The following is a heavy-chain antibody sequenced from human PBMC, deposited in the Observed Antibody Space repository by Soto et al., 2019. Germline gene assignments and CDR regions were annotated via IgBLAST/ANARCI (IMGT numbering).Heavy chain of an antibody. V-gene: IGHV3-33*01. CDR1: GFTFSSHA. J-gene: IGHJ3*02. CDR2: IWSDGSNK. CDR3: ARDGQSPAPYAFDM. Sequence: QVQLVESGGGVVQPGMSLRLSCATSGFTFSSHAIHWVRQAPGKGLEWVAQIWSDGSNKYYADSMRGRFTISRDFSNNMELLQMESLRAEDTAVYYCARDGQSPAPYAFDMWGQGTLVIVSS.